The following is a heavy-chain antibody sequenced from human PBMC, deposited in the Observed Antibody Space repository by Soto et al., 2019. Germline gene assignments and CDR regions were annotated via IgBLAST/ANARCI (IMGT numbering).Heavy chain of an antibody. Sequence: ASVKVSCRASGYTLTHYGISWVRQAPGQGVEWRGWISPYNDDTKSAQKFQGRVTMTTDTSTTTVYMELRSLRSDDTAVYYCAREYCSGGSCYGVDYWGQRTLDTV. CDR3: AREYCSGGSCYGVDY. D-gene: IGHD2-15*01. J-gene: IGHJ4*02. CDR2: ISPYNDDT. V-gene: IGHV1-18*01. CDR1: GYTLTHYG.